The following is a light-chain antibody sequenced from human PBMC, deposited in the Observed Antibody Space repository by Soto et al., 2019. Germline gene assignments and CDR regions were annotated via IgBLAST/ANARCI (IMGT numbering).Light chain of an antibody. CDR1: QSVTSY. CDR2: DAS. CDR3: QQRSSWPIT. V-gene: IGKV3-11*01. Sequence: EIVLTHSPATLSLCPGERSTLSCRASQSVTSYLAWYQQQTGQAPRLLINDASRRATGIPDRFSGSGSRADCTLTISSLETEDFAVYYCQQRSSWPITFGQGTRLEIK. J-gene: IGKJ5*01.